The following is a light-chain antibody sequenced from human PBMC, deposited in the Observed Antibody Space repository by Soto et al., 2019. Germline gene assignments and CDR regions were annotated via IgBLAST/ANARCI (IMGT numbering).Light chain of an antibody. Sequence: QSSLTQPASVSGSPGQSITISCTGTSSDIGSHNFVSWYQQRPGKAPKLMIFEVTKRPSGVSNRFSASKSGNTASLTISGGQAEDDADYYCCSYAGTTTWVFGGGTQLTVL. CDR1: SSDIGSHNF. CDR2: EVT. V-gene: IGLV2-23*02. CDR3: CSYAGTTTWV. J-gene: IGLJ3*02.